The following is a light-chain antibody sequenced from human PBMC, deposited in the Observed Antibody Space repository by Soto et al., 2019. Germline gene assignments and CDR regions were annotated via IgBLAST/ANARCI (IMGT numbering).Light chain of an antibody. J-gene: IGKJ1*01. CDR3: QQCYMGWT. CDR2: DAS. Sequence: IQLTQSPSTLSAPVGDRDTITFRASQSIGRFLAWYQHQPGKAPKLLIYDASTLESGVPSRFSGTGSGTEFTFSITSLQPEDFGTYYCQQCYMGWTFGQGTKVDI. CDR1: QSIGRF. V-gene: IGKV1-5*01.